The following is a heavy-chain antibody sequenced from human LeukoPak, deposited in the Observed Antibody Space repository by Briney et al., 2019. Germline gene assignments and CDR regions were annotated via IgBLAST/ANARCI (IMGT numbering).Heavy chain of an antibody. D-gene: IGHD6-6*01. CDR2: IYYSGST. J-gene: IGHJ4*02. V-gene: IGHV4-59*01. CDR3: ASSIAARPDYYFDY. CDR1: GGSISSYY. Sequence: SETLSLTCTVSGGSISSYYWSWIRQPPGKGLEWIGYIYYSGSTNYNPSLTSRVTISVDTSKTQFSLKLSSVTAADTAVYYCASSIAARPDYYFDYWGQGTLVTVSS.